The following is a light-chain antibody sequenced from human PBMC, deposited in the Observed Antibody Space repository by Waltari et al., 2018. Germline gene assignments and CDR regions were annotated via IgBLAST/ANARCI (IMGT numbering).Light chain of an antibody. CDR3: ATWDDSLKGFV. CDR1: SSDIGSHT. J-gene: IGLJ1*01. CDR2: NNY. V-gene: IGLV1-44*01. Sequence: QSVLTQPPSASGTPGQRVTISCSGRSSDIGSHTVTWYQHLPGTAPRRLTYNNYYRPSGVPDRFSGSKSGTSASLAISGLQSEDEAVFYCATWDDSLKGFVFGSGTKVTVL.